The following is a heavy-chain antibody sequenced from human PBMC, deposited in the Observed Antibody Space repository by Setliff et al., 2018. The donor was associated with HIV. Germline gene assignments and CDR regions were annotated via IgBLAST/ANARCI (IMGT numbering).Heavy chain of an antibody. CDR2: VYYDGTT. J-gene: IGHJ4*02. Sequence: SETLSLTCGVSGYSISSGYYWGWIRQPPGKGLEWIGNVYYDGTTYYNPSLKSRVTLSVDTSKNQFSLELSSVTASDTAVYRCASLYYISSWTSYFDSWGQGTLVTVSS. V-gene: IGHV4-38-2*01. D-gene: IGHD3-10*01. CDR1: GYSISSGYY. CDR3: ASLYYISSWTSYFDS.